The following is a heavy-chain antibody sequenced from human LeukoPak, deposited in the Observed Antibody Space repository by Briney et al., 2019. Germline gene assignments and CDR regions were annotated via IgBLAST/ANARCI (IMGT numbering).Heavy chain of an antibody. J-gene: IGHJ6*02. CDR1: GFTFSNAW. D-gene: IGHD4-17*01. V-gene: IGHV3-30*03. Sequence: PGGSLRLSCAASGFTFSNAWMNWVRQAPGKGLEWVALISYDGGNRYYADSVKGRFTISRDNSKNTLYLQMNSLIPEDTAVYYCARDSHTGHYYYYGMDIWGQGTTVTVSS. CDR2: ISYDGGNR. CDR3: ARDSHTGHYYYYGMDI.